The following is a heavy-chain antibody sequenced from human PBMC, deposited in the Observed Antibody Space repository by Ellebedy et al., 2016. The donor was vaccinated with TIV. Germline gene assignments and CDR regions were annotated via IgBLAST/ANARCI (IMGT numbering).Heavy chain of an antibody. CDR2: IKRKIDGTTT. CDR1: GFTFSSYT. CDR3: TGSYRAFDI. V-gene: IGHV3-15*07. J-gene: IGHJ3*02. Sequence: GGSLRLSCAASGFTFSSYTMNWVRQAPGKGLEWVGRIKRKIDGTTTDYAAPVKGRFTISRDDSKSALYLQMNSLKTEDTAVYYCTGSYRAFDIWGQGTMVTVSS. D-gene: IGHD1-26*01.